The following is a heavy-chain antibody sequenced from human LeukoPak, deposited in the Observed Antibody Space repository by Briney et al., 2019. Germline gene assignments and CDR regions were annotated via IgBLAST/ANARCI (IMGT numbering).Heavy chain of an antibody. J-gene: IGHJ6*02. D-gene: IGHD3-22*01. Sequence: GGSLRLSCAASGFTFSSYGIHWVRQSPGKGLEWVAVVSYLGDDQFYAESVKGRFTISRDNSKKTVFLQMNSLRGEDTAVYYCAKDRSSGPHYYYGMDAWGRGTTVIVSS. CDR1: GFTFSSYG. CDR2: VSYLGDDQ. CDR3: AKDRSSGPHYYYGMDA. V-gene: IGHV3-30*18.